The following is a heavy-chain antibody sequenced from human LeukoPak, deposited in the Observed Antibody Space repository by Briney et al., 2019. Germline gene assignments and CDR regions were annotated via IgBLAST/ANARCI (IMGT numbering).Heavy chain of an antibody. CDR1: GGSISSSSYY. V-gene: IGHV4-39*01. D-gene: IGHD5-12*01. J-gene: IGHJ4*02. CDR2: IYYSGST. Sequence: SETLSLTCTVSGGSISSSSYYWGWIRQPPGKGLEWIGSIYYSGSTYYNPSLKSRVTISVDTSKNQFSLKLSSVTAADTAVYYCARGIYSGYDRYYFDYWGQGTLVTVSS. CDR3: ARGIYSGYDRYYFDY.